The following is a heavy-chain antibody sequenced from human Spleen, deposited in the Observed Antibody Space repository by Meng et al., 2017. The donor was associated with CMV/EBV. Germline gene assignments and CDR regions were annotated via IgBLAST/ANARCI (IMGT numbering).Heavy chain of an antibody. D-gene: IGHD2-2*01. J-gene: IGHJ5*02. CDR1: GFTFDDYA. V-gene: IGHV3-43D*03. CDR3: AIEHCSGTSCPLST. Sequence: GESLKISCAASGFTFDDYAMHWVRQAPGKGLEWVSLISWDGGSTYYADSVKGRFTISRDNSKNSLYLQMSSLRADDTGVYYCAIEHCSGTSCPLSTWGQGTLVTVSS. CDR2: ISWDGGST.